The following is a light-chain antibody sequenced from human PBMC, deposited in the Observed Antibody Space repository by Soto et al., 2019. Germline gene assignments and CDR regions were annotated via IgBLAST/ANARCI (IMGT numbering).Light chain of an antibody. CDR2: EVS. CDR1: GSDVGGYNY. V-gene: IGLV2-14*01. J-gene: IGLJ1*01. CDR3: SSYTSSSTQV. Sequence: QSALTQPASVSGSHGQSITISCTGTGSDVGGYNYVSWYQQHPGKAPKLMIYEVSNRPSGVSNRFSGSKSGNTASLTISGLQAEDEADYYCSSYTSSSTQVFGTGTKLTVL.